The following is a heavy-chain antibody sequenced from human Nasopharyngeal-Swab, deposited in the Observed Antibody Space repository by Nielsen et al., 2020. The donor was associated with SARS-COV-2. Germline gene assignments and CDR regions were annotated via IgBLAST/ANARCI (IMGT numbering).Heavy chain of an antibody. CDR2: ISSSSSYI. V-gene: IGHV3-21*01. Sequence: GGSLRLSCAASGFTFSSYSMNWVRQAPGKGLEWVSSISSSSSYIYYADSVKGRFTISRDNAKNSLYPQMSSLRAEDTAVYYCARDVGIAPFQHWGQGTLVTVSS. CDR1: GFTFSSYS. J-gene: IGHJ1*01. D-gene: IGHD6-13*01. CDR3: ARDVGIAPFQH.